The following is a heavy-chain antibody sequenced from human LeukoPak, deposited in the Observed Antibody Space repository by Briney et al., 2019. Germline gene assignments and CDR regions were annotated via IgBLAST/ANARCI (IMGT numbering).Heavy chain of an antibody. V-gene: IGHV3-21*01. Sequence: GGSLRLSCAASGFTFSSYSMNWVRQAPGKGLEWVSSISSSSSCIYYADSVKGRFTISRDNAKNSLYLQMNSLRAEDTAVYYCARAVRGVITSYDYYYYMDVWGKGTTVTVSS. CDR2: ISSSSSCI. D-gene: IGHD3-10*01. J-gene: IGHJ6*03. CDR3: ARAVRGVITSYDYYYYMDV. CDR1: GFTFSSYS.